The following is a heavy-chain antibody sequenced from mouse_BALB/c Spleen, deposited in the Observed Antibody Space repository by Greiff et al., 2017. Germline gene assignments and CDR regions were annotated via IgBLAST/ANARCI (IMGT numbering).Heavy chain of an antibody. V-gene: IGHV1-63*02. CDR2: IYPGGGYT. CDR1: GYTFTNYW. J-gene: IGHJ4*01. CDR3: ARSWDGAMDY. D-gene: IGHD4-1*01. Sequence: LQESGAELVRPGTSVKISCKASGYTFTNYWLGWVKQRPGHGLEWIGDIYPGGGYTNYNEKFKGKATLTADTSSSTAYMQLSSLTSEDSAVYFCARSWDGAMDYWGQGTSVTVSP.